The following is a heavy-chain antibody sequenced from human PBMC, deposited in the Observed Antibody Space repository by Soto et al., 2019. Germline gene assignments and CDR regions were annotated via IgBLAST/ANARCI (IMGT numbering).Heavy chain of an antibody. CDR1: GGSISSYY. D-gene: IGHD3-3*01. CDR2: IYYSGST. V-gene: IGHV4-59*01. J-gene: IGHJ6*02. CDR3: ARFRFLEWLSKQYYYYYGMDV. Sequence: PSETLSLTCTVSGGSISSYYWSWIRQPPGKGLEWIGYIYYSGSTNYNPSLKSRVTISVDTSKNQFSLKLSSVTAADTAVYYCARFRFLEWLSKQYYYYYGMDVWGQGTTVTVSS.